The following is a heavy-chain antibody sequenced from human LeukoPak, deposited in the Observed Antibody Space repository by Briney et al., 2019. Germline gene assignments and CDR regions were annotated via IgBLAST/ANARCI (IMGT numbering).Heavy chain of an antibody. J-gene: IGHJ4*02. D-gene: IGHD4-17*01. V-gene: IGHV1-8*01. Sequence: ASVKVSCNASGYTFTSYDINWVRQAPRQGLEGLGWMNPNSGHTGYAQKFQGRVTMTRDTSTKTAYMELSSLRSDETAVYYCAQGPHDYGDFVFFWGQGTLVTVTS. CDR3: AQGPHDYGDFVFF. CDR2: MNPNSGHT. CDR1: GYTFTSYD.